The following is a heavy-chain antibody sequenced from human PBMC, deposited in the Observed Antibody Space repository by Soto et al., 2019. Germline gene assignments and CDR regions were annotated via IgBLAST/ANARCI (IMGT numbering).Heavy chain of an antibody. D-gene: IGHD2-2*01. J-gene: IGHJ4*02. CDR3: AKSMGVVVPAAMGFLDY. Sequence: SGGSLRLSCAASGFTFDDYAMHWVRQAPGKGLEWVSGISWNSGSIGYADSVKGRFTISRDNAKNSLYLQMNSLRAEDTALYYCAKSMGVVVPAAMGFLDYWGQGTLVTVSS. V-gene: IGHV3-9*01. CDR1: GFTFDDYA. CDR2: ISWNSGSI.